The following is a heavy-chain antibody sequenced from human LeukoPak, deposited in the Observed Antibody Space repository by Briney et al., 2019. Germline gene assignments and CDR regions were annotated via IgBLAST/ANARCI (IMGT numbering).Heavy chain of an antibody. J-gene: IGHJ4*02. CDR3: ARGAYDDYNS. CDR1: AFTFSSYA. CDR2: ISAGADST. V-gene: IGHV3-23*01. Sequence: GGSLRLSCAASAFTFSSYAMSWVRQAPGKGLEWVSAISAGADSTYYADSVQGRFTISRDNSKNTLFLQMSGLRAEDTAVYFCARGAYDDYNSWGQSTLVTVSS. D-gene: IGHD4-17*01.